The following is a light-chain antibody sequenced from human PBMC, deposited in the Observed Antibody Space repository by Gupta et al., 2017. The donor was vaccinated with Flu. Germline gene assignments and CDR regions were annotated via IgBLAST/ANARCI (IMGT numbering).Light chain of an antibody. CDR1: SNDVGGYER. CDR3: SSHAGRVTWV. Sequence: QSALTPPRPVLVSSGQSVTISCTGTSNDVGGYERVSWYYQRPGKAPKLILYDVTERPSGVPDRFSGSKSGNTASLTISGLQADDEADYYCSSHAGRVTWVFGTGTTVTVL. CDR2: DVT. J-gene: IGLJ1*01. V-gene: IGLV2-11*01.